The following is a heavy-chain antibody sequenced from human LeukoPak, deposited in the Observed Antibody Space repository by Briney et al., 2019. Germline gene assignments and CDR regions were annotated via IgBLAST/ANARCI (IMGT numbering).Heavy chain of an antibody. CDR2: ISSSGSTI. D-gene: IGHD2-21*01. Sequence: GGSLRLSCAASGFTFSSYEMNWVRQAPGKGLEWVSYISSSGSTIYYADSVKGRFTISRDNAKNSLYLQMNSLRAEDTVVYYCARGPIDYFDYWGQGTLVTVSS. CDR3: ARGPIDYFDY. V-gene: IGHV3-48*03. CDR1: GFTFSSYE. J-gene: IGHJ4*02.